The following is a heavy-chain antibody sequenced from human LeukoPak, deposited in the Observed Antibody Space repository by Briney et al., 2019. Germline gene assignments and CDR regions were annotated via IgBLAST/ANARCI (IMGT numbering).Heavy chain of an antibody. CDR2: INHSGST. Sequence: PSETLSLTCAVYGGSFSGYYWSWIRQPPGKGLEWIGEINHSGSTNYNPSLKSRVTISVDTSKNQFSLKLSSVTAADTAVYYCARRRGYSYTPFDCWGQGTLVTVSS. CDR3: ARRRGYSYTPFDC. V-gene: IGHV4-34*01. J-gene: IGHJ4*02. CDR1: GGSFSGYY. D-gene: IGHD5-18*01.